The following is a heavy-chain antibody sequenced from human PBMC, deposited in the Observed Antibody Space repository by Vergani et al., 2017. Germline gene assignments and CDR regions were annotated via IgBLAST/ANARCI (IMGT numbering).Heavy chain of an antibody. CDR1: GGTFSSYA. Sequence: QVQLVQSGAEVKKPGSSVKVSCKASGGTFSSYAISWVRQAPGQGLEWMGWISAYNGNTNYAQKLQGRVTMTTDTSTSTAYMELRSLRSDDTAVYYCARSEEYSSSSEPWFDPWGQGTLVTVSS. D-gene: IGHD6-6*01. J-gene: IGHJ5*02. CDR3: ARSEEYSSSSEPWFDP. CDR2: ISAYNGNT. V-gene: IGHV1-18*01.